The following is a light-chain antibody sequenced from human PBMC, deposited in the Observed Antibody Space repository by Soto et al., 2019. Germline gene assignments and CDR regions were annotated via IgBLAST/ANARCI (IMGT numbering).Light chain of an antibody. J-gene: IGLJ3*02. CDR1: SSDVGGYNY. Sequence: QSALTQPRSVSGSPGQSVTISCTGTSSDVGGYNYVSWYQHHPGKAPKFMIYDVSKRPSGVPDRFSASKSGNTASLTISGLQDEDEADYYCCSYAGDYTRVFGGGTKVTVL. CDR3: CSYAGDYTRV. V-gene: IGLV2-11*01. CDR2: DVS.